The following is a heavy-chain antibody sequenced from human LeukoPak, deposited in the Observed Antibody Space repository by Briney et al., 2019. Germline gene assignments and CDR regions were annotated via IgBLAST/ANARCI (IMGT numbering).Heavy chain of an antibody. V-gene: IGHV3-7*01. Sequence: PGGSLRLSCAASGFTFSNYWMSWVRQAPGKGLEWVANIKQDGSEKYYVDSAKGRFTVSRDNAKNSLYLQMNSLRAEDTAVYYCARVQGSSGPGIFEYWGQGTLVTVSS. CDR2: IKQDGSEK. CDR3: ARVQGSSGPGIFEY. D-gene: IGHD6-19*01. CDR1: GFTFSNYW. J-gene: IGHJ4*02.